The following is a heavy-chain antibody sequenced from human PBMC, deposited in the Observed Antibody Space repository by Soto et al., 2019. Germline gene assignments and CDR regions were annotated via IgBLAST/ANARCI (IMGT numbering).Heavy chain of an antibody. CDR1: RGSLSGYY. V-gene: IGHV4-34*01. D-gene: IGHD2-2*01. Sequence: SETLSLTCAVYRGSLSGYYWSWIRQSPGEGLEWIGEIHHSGSTNYNPSLKSRVTISADTSKNRLSLKLSSVTAADTAVYYCAGESCGTSSCSMETKYFGMDVWGQGTTVTVS. J-gene: IGHJ6*02. CDR3: AGESCGTSSCSMETKYFGMDV. CDR2: IHHSGST.